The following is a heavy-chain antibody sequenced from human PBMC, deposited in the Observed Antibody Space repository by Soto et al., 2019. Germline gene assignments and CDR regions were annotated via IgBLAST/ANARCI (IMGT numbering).Heavy chain of an antibody. V-gene: IGHV3-72*01. CDR1: GFTFSDHY. Sequence: EVQLVESGGGLVQPGGSLRLSCAASGFTFSDHYMDWVRQAPGKGLERVGRTRNKANSYTTEYAASVKGRFTISRDDSKNSLYLQMNSLKTEDTAVYYCARGGVVVAATDYYYYGMDVWGQGTTVTVSS. CDR2: TRNKANSYTT. CDR3: ARGGVVVAATDYYYYGMDV. D-gene: IGHD2-15*01. J-gene: IGHJ6*02.